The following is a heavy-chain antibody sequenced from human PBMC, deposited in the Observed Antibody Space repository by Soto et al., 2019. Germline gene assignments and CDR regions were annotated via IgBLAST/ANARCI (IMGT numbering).Heavy chain of an antibody. Sequence: GGSLRLSCAASGFTFSTSWMNWVRQAPGKGLEWVANIKQDETEKYYMDSVKGRFTTSRDNAENSLYLQMDSLRGEDTAVYYCVRGGTYFDYWGQGALVTVSS. V-gene: IGHV3-7*04. CDR2: IKQDETEK. CDR3: VRGGTYFDY. CDR1: GFTFSTSW. J-gene: IGHJ4*02.